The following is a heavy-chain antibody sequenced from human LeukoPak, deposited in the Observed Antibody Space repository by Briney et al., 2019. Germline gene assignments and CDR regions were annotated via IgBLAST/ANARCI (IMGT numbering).Heavy chain of an antibody. CDR3: ARVGCSGGSCYRLRYYMDV. CDR2: IYYSGST. J-gene: IGHJ6*03. Sequence: PSETLSLTCTVSGASISNSTYYWGWIRQPPGKGLEWIGSIYYSGSTYCNPSLKSRLTISVDTSKNQFSLNLSSVTAADTAVYYCARVGCSGGSCYRLRYYMDVWGKGTTVTVSS. V-gene: IGHV4-39*07. CDR1: GASISNSTYY. D-gene: IGHD2-15*01.